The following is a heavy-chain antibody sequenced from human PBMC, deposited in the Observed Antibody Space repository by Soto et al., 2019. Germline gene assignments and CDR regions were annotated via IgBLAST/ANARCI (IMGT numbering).Heavy chain of an antibody. D-gene: IGHD3-10*01. V-gene: IGHV1-3*01. Sequence: QVQLVQSGAEVKKPGASVKVSCKDSGYTFTSYAMHWVRQAPGQRLEWMGWINAGNGNTKYSQKFQGRVTITRDTSASTAYMELSSLISEDTAVYYCARGAITMVRVVTHDWFDPWGQGTLVTVSS. CDR2: INAGNGNT. CDR3: ARGAITMVRVVTHDWFDP. CDR1: GYTFTSYA. J-gene: IGHJ5*02.